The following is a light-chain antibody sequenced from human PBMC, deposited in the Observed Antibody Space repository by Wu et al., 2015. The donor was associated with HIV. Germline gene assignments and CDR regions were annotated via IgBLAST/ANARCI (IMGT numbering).Light chain of an antibody. V-gene: IGKV3-20*01. CDR1: QSVSSSY. CDR3: QQYGSSPRS. Sequence: EIVLTQSPGTLSLSPGERATLSCRASQSVSSSYLAWYQQKPGQAPRLLIYGASSRATGILDRFSGSGSGTDFTLTISRLEPEDFAVYYCQQYGSSPRSFGQGTKLEIK. CDR2: GAS. J-gene: IGKJ2*03.